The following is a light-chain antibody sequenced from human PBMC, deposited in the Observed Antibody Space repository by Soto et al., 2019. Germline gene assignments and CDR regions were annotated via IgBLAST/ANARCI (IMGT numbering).Light chain of an antibody. CDR3: QSYDSSLSGYV. CDR2: GNS. J-gene: IGLJ1*01. CDR1: SSNIGAGYD. Sequence: QSVLTQPPSVSGAPGQRVTISCTGSSSNIGAGYDVHWYQQLPGTAPKLLIYGNSNRPSGVPDRFSGSKSGTSASLPSTGLQAEDVADYYCQSYDSSLSGYVFGTGTKLTVL. V-gene: IGLV1-40*01.